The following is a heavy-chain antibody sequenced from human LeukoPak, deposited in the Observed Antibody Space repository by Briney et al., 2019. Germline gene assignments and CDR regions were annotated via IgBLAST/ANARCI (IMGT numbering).Heavy chain of an antibody. Sequence: GASVKVSCKASGYTFTGYYMHWLRQAPGQGLEWMGWINPNSGGTNYAQKFQGRVTMTRDTSISTAYMELSRLRSDDTAVYYCAGSHDYDFWSGYIGYWGQGTLVTVSS. CDR1: GYTFTGYY. CDR2: INPNSGGT. CDR3: AGSHDYDFWSGYIGY. J-gene: IGHJ4*02. D-gene: IGHD3-3*01. V-gene: IGHV1-2*02.